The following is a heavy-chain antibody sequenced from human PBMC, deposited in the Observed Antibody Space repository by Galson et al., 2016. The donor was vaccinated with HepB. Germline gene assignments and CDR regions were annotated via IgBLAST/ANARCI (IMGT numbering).Heavy chain of an antibody. V-gene: IGHV3-23*01. CDR1: GFTFSTFSNYG. J-gene: IGHJ3*02. CDR3: AKDLATLGTISEVRPGTESDAFNI. CDR2: ISSSGTST. Sequence: SLRLSCAASGFTFSTFSNYGMSWVRQAPGQGLEWVSGISSSGTSTYYADSVKGRFTISRDNSKSTVDLQMNSLRPEDTAVYYCAKDLATLGTISEVRPGTESDAFNIWGQGTMVSVSS. D-gene: IGHD5-12*01.